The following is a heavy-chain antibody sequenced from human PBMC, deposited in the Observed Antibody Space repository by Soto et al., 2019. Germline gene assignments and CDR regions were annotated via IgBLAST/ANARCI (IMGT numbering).Heavy chain of an antibody. V-gene: IGHV3-23*01. Sequence: GSLRLSCTASGFPFSHYAMNWVRQGPGTRLEWVADISGSGDSARYADSVRGRFTISRDNSRDTLYLQMNSLRVDDTAVYYCGKERRGSGWSVCNFWGQGALVTVSS. J-gene: IGHJ4*02. CDR3: GKERRGSGWSVCNF. D-gene: IGHD6-19*01. CDR1: GFPFSHYA. CDR2: ISGSGDSA.